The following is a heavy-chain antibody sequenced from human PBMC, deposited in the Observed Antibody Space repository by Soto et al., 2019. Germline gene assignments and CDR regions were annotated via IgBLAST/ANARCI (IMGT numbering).Heavy chain of an antibody. CDR1: GFTFSSYA. Sequence: AGGSLRLSCAASGFTFSSYAMHWVRQAPGKGLEWVAVISYDGSNKYYADSVKGRFTISRDNSKNTLYLQMNSLRGEDTAVYYRAREKLSPRAYYFDYWGQGTLVTVSS. CDR3: AREKLSPRAYYFDY. V-gene: IGHV3-30-3*01. D-gene: IGHD3-16*02. J-gene: IGHJ4*02. CDR2: ISYDGSNK.